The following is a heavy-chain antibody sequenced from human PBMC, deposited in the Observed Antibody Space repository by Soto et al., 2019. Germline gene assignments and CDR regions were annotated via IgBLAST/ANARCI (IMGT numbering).Heavy chain of an antibody. D-gene: IGHD3-22*01. CDR1: GFTFSDYY. CDR3: ARTHPHYYDSSGYYSASPYFDY. Sequence: GGSLRLSCAVSGFTFSDYYMSWIRQAPGKGLEWVSYISSSSSYTNYADSVKGRFTISRDNAKNSLYLQMNSLRAEDTAVYYCARTHPHYYDSSGYYSASPYFDYWGQGTLVTVSS. CDR2: ISSSSSYT. V-gene: IGHV3-11*06. J-gene: IGHJ4*02.